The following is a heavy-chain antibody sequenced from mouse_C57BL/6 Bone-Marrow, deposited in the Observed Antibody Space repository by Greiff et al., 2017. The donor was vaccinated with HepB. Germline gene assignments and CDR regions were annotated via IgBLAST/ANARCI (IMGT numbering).Heavy chain of an antibody. CDR1: GYTFTDYY. CDR2: IYPGSGNT. Sequence: QVQLKESGAELVRPGASVKLSCKASGYTFTDYYINWVQQRPGQGLEWIARIYPGSGNTYYNEKFKGKATLTAEKSSSTAYMQLSSLTSEDSAVYCSARGILRHHAVDYWGQGTSVTVSS. CDR3: ARGILRHHAVDY. V-gene: IGHV1-76*01. J-gene: IGHJ4*01. D-gene: IGHD1-2*01.